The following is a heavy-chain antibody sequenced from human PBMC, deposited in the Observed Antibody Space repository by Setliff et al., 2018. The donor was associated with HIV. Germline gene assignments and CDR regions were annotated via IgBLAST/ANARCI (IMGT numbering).Heavy chain of an antibody. CDR1: GGSISSGGYY. V-gene: IGHV4-31*03. CDR3: ATSGRAAAGRGFNWFDP. CDR2: IYYSGST. Sequence: SETLSLTCTVSGGSISSGGYYWSWIRQHPGKGLEWIGYIYYSGSTYYNPSLKSRVTISVDTSKNQFSLKLSSVTAADMAVYYCATSGRAAAGRGFNWFDPWGQGTLVTVSS. J-gene: IGHJ5*02. D-gene: IGHD6-13*01.